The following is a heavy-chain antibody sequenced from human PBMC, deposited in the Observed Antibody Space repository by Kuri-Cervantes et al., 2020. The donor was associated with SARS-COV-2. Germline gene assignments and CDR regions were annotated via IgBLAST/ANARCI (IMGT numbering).Heavy chain of an antibody. J-gene: IGHJ4*02. Sequence: ESLKTSCAVYGGSFSGYYWSWIRQPPGKGLEWIGEINHSGSTNYNPSLKSRVTISVDTSKNQFSLKLSSVTAADTAVYYCARGRRGVPATVFYYWGQGTLVTVSS. CDR2: INHSGST. CDR1: GGSFSGYY. D-gene: IGHD2-2*01. CDR3: ARGRRGVPATVFYY. V-gene: IGHV4-34*01.